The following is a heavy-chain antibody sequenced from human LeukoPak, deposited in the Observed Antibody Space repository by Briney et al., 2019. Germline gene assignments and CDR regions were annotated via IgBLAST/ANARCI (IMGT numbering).Heavy chain of an antibody. CDR2: ISSSSSTI. CDR3: ARGSTYYDSSGQVPFDY. V-gene: IGHV3-48*01. CDR1: GYTFSTYS. J-gene: IGHJ4*02. D-gene: IGHD3-22*01. Sequence: GGSLRLSCAASGYTFSTYSMNWVRQAPGKGLEWVSYISSSSSTIYYADSVKGRFTISRDNAKNSLYLQMNSLRAEDTAVYYCARGSTYYDSSGQVPFDYWGQGTLVTVSS.